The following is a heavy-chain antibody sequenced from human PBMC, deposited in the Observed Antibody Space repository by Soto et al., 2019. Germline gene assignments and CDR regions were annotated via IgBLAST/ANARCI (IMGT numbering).Heavy chain of an antibody. Sequence: ASVKVSCKASGYTFTSYAMHWVRQAAGQRLEWMGWINAGNGNTKYSQKFQGRVTITRDTSASTAYMELSSLRSEDTAVYYCARTSPTYYYDSIRFDPWGQGTLVTISS. J-gene: IGHJ5*02. V-gene: IGHV1-3*01. D-gene: IGHD3-22*01. CDR3: ARTSPTYYYDSIRFDP. CDR1: GYTFTSYA. CDR2: INAGNGNT.